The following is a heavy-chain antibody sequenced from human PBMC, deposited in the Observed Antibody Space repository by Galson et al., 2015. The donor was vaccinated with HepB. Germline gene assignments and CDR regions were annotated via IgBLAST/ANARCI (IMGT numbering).Heavy chain of an antibody. D-gene: IGHD3-3*01. V-gene: IGHV5-51*01. Sequence: QSGAEVKKPGESQKISCKGSGYSFNTYWIGWVRQMPGKGLEWLGFIYPGDSDTRYSPSFQGQVTISADKSITTAYLQWSSLKASDTAMYYCARQKWLLYPQENWGGMDVWGQGTTVTVSS. CDR1: GYSFNTYW. CDR2: IYPGDSDT. J-gene: IGHJ6*02. CDR3: ARQKWLLYPQENWGGMDV.